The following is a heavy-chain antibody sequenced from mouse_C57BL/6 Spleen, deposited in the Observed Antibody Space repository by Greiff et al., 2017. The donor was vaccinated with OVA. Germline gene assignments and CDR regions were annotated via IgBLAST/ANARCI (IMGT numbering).Heavy chain of an antibody. V-gene: IGHV5-4*01. Sequence: EVQRVESGGGLVKPGGSLKLSCAASGFTFSSYAMSWVRQTPEKRLEWVATISDGGSYTYYPDNVKGRFTISRDNAKNNLYLQMSHLKSEDTAMYYCARDHYYGSSHWYFDGWGTGTTVTVSS. D-gene: IGHD1-1*01. CDR3: ARDHYYGSSHWYFDG. J-gene: IGHJ1*03. CDR2: ISDGGSYT. CDR1: GFTFSSYA.